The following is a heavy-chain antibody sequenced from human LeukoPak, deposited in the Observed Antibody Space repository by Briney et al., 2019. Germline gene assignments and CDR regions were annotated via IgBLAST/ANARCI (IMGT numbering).Heavy chain of an antibody. CDR2: VYFGGST. V-gene: IGHV4-39*01. CDR3: ARLGSSLPFDY. Sequence: SETLSLTCTVSGGSIVRSDYYWGWIRQPPGKGLEWIGNVYFGGSTYYNPSLKSRVTISVDTSKNQFSLKLSSVTATDTAVYYCARLGSSLPFDYWGQGTLVTVSS. CDR1: GGSIVRSDYY. J-gene: IGHJ4*02. D-gene: IGHD2-15*01.